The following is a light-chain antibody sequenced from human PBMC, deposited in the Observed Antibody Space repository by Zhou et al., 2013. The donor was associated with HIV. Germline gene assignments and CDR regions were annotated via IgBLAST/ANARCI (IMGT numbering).Light chain of an antibody. J-gene: IGKJ2*01. Sequence: DIQMTQSPSTLSASVGDRVTITCRASQSISSWLAWYQHKPGKAPKLLMYKASSLQSGVPSKFSGSGSGTDFTLTINSLQPEDFATYYCQQYLSWPPTFGQGTKVESK. CDR3: QQYLSWPPT. CDR2: KAS. V-gene: IGKV1-5*03. CDR1: QSISSW.